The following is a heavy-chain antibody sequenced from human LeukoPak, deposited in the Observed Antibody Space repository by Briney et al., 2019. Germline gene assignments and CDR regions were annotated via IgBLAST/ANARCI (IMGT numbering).Heavy chain of an antibody. Sequence: GGSLRLSCAASGFTFSSYWMHWVRQAPGKGLVWASRIDSDGSSTSYADSVKGRFTISRDNAKNTLYLQMNSLRAEDTAVYYCARVVAVAAKDYWGQGTLVTVSS. V-gene: IGHV3-74*01. D-gene: IGHD6-19*01. CDR3: ARVVAVAAKDY. CDR2: IDSDGSST. J-gene: IGHJ4*02. CDR1: GFTFSSYW.